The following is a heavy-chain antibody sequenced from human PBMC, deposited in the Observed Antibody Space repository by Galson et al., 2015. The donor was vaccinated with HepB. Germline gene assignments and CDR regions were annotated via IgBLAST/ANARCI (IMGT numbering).Heavy chain of an antibody. Sequence: SLRLSCAPSGFSFSSYRMQLVRQAPGKGLEWVAVIWYDRSNKYYADSVKGRFTISRDNSKNTLYLQMNSLRAEDTAVYYCARDFYAFGGVIAPFDYWGQGTLVTVSS. CDR3: ARDFYAFGGVIAPFDY. V-gene: IGHV3-33*01. CDR2: IWYDRSNK. CDR1: GFSFSSYR. D-gene: IGHD3-16*01. J-gene: IGHJ4*02.